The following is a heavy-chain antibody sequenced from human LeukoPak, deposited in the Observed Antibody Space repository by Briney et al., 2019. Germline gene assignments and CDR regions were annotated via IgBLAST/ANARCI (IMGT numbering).Heavy chain of an antibody. Sequence: ASVEVSCKASGYTFSGYYIHWVRQAPGQGLEWMGLIKPDSGNTKYPQKFQGRVTMTRDTSITTAYTELNRLTSDDTAVYYCVRDRPHNWFDPWGQGTLVTVSS. CDR3: VRDRPHNWFDP. V-gene: IGHV1-2*02. J-gene: IGHJ5*02. CDR1: GYTFSGYY. CDR2: IKPDSGNT.